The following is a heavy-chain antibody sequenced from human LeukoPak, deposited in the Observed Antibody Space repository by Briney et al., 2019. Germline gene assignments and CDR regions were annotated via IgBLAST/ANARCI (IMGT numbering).Heavy chain of an antibody. Sequence: SETLSLTCAVSGGSISSSNWWSWVRQPPGKGLEWIGEIYHSGSTNYNPSLKSRVTISVDKSKNQFSLKLSPVTAADTAVYYCARASTTVWAFDIWGQGTMVTVSS. CDR3: ARASTTVWAFDI. D-gene: IGHD4-17*01. J-gene: IGHJ3*02. V-gene: IGHV4-4*02. CDR2: IYHSGST. CDR1: GGSISSSNW.